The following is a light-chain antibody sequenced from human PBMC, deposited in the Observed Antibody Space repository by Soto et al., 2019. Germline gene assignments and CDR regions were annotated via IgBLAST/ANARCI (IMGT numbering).Light chain of an antibody. CDR2: EVT. CDR3: SSYTGGNPSYV. CDR1: SSDVGGYDY. Sequence: QSFLTQPPSASGSPGQSVTISCTGTSSDVGGYDYVSWYQQHPGKAPKLMIYEVTIRPSGVSDRFSGSKSGNTASLTASGLQAEDEADYYCSSYTGGNPSYVFGTGTKVTVL. V-gene: IGLV2-8*01. J-gene: IGLJ1*01.